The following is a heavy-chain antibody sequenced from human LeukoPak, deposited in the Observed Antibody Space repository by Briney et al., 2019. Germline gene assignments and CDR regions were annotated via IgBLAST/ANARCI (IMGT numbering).Heavy chain of an antibody. Sequence: PGGSLRLSCAASGFTFSSYAMSWVRQAPGKGLEWVSAISGSGGSTYYADSVKGRFTISRDNSKNTLYLQMNSLRAEGTAVYYCATAESYMVRDFDYWGQGTLVTVSS. J-gene: IGHJ4*02. V-gene: IGHV3-23*01. CDR2: ISGSGGST. CDR1: GFTFSSYA. CDR3: ATAESYMVRDFDY. D-gene: IGHD3-10*01.